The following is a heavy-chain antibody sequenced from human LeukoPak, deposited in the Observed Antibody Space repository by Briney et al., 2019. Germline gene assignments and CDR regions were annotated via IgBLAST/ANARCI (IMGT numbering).Heavy chain of an antibody. J-gene: IGHJ4*02. CDR3: ARVRVGASP. Sequence: SETLSLTCAVSGGSFSGYFWSWIRQPPGKGLEWIGEINHSGDTNYNPPLKSRLTISVDTSKTQFSLKLNSVTAADTAVYYCARVRVGASPWAQGTLVTVSS. D-gene: IGHD4-17*01. V-gene: IGHV4-34*01. CDR2: INHSGDT. CDR1: GGSFSGYF.